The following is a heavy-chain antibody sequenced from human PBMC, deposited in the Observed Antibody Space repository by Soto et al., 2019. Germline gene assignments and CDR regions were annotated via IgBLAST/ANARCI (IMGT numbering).Heavy chain of an antibody. D-gene: IGHD6-19*01. CDR3: AGKTIAVAPPNYYYYYGLDV. CDR2: IIPIFGTA. CDR1: GGTFSSYA. J-gene: IGHJ6*02. Sequence: QVQLVQSGAEVKKPGSSVKVSCKASGGTFSSYAISWVRQAPGQGLEWMGGIIPIFGTANYAQKFQGRVTITANESTSTAYMELTSLRSEDTAVYYCAGKTIAVAPPNYYYYYGLDVWGQGTTVNVAS. V-gene: IGHV1-69*12.